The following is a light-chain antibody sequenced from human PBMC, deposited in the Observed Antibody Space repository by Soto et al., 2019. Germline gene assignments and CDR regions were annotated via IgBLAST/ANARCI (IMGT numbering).Light chain of an antibody. CDR3: QQYNERHPWS. CDR2: GAS. J-gene: IGKJ1*01. V-gene: IGKV3-15*01. Sequence: EIVMTQSPSTLSVSPGERATLSCRASQSVGSNVAWYQQKPGQAPRLLIYGASSRATGIPARVSGSGSGTDFTLTLSSLQSDDVGVYYCQQYNERHPWSFGQGTKVDIK. CDR1: QSVGSN.